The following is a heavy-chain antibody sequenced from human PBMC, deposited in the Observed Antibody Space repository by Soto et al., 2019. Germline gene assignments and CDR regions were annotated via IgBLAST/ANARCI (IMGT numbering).Heavy chain of an antibody. V-gene: IGHV1-8*01. CDR2: MNPNSGNT. J-gene: IGHJ4*02. CDR1: GYTFTSYD. D-gene: IGHD4-17*01. CDR3: ARGPWRYGDYYFDY. Sequence: QAQLVQSGAEVKKPGGSVKVSCKASGYTFTSYDSNWVRQATGQGLEWMGWMNPNSGNTGYAQKFQGRVTMTRNTSISTAYMELSSLRSEDTAVYYCARGPWRYGDYYFDYWGQGTLVTVSS.